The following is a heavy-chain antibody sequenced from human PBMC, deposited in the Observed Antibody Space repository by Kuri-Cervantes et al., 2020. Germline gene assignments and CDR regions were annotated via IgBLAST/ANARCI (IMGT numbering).Heavy chain of an antibody. V-gene: IGHV1-45*02. J-gene: IGHJ4*02. D-gene: IGHD3-10*01. Sequence: SVKVSCKASGYTFTYRYLHWVRQAPGQALEWMGWITPFNGNTNYAQKFQDRVTITRDRSMSTAYMELSSLRSDDTAVYYCARGLTTVRFDYWGQGTLVTVSS. CDR3: ARGLTTVRFDY. CDR1: GYTFTYRY. CDR2: ITPFNGNT.